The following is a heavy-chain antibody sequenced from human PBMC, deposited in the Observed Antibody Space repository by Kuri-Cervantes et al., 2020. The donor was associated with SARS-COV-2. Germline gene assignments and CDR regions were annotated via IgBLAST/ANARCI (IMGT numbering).Heavy chain of an antibody. CDR3: ARRAMVAAIYDAFDI. J-gene: IGHJ3*02. D-gene: IGHD2-15*01. CDR1: GYTFTSYG. CDR2: IIPILGIT. Sequence: SVKVSCKASGYTFTSYGISWVRQAPGQGLEWMGRIIPILGITNYAQKFQGRVTITADKSTSTAYMELSSLRSEDTAVYYCARRAMVAAIYDAFDIWGQGTMVTVSS. V-gene: IGHV1-69*04.